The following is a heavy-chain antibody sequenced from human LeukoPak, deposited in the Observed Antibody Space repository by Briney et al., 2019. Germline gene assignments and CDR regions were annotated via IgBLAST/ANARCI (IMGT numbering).Heavy chain of an antibody. Sequence: PSETLSLTCTVSGGSLSSSSYYWGWIRQPPGKGLEWIGSIYYSGSTYYNPSLKSRVTISVDTSKNQFSLKLSSVTAADTAVYYCARHVTNDYVWGSPPDYWGQGTLVTVSS. CDR2: IYYSGST. CDR1: GGSLSSSSYY. J-gene: IGHJ4*02. CDR3: ARHVTNDYVWGSPPDY. D-gene: IGHD3-16*01. V-gene: IGHV4-39*01.